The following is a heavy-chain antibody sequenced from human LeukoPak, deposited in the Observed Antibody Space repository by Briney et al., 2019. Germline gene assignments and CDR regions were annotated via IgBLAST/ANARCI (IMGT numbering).Heavy chain of an antibody. CDR3: ARGYYESSGYRTPDY. J-gene: IGHJ4*02. V-gene: IGHV3-30*02. Sequence: PGGSLRLSCAASGFDFSSYGMYWVRQAPGKGLEWVTFTRHDDSNKYYADPVKGRFTISRDNSKNRLYLQMNSLRDEDTALYYCARGYYESSGYRTPDYWGQGTLVIVSS. CDR1: GFDFSSYG. CDR2: TRHDDSNK. D-gene: IGHD3-22*01.